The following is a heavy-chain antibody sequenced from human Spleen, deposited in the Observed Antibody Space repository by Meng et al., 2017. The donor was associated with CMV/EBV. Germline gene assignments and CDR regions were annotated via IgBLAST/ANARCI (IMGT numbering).Heavy chain of an antibody. Sequence: GESLKISCAASGFTFSSFAMHWVRQSPGKGLEWLAIVSYDGSSKYYADSVKGRFSISRDNSKNTLYVQMNSLRPEDTAVYYCARDGADMSTFEGVFILYGMGVWGQGTTVTVSS. V-gene: IGHV3-30-3*01. J-gene: IGHJ6*02. CDR2: VSYDGSSK. D-gene: IGHD3-16*01. CDR1: GFTFSSFA. CDR3: ARDGADMSTFEGVFILYGMGV.